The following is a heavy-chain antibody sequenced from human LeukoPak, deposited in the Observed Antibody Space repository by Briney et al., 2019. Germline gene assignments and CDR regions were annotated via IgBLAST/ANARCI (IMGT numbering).Heavy chain of an antibody. J-gene: IGHJ6*02. CDR2: IYYSGST. Sequence: SETLSLTCTVSGGSISSYYWSWIRQPPGKGLEWIGYIYYSGSTNYNPSLKSRVTISVDTSKNQFSLKLSSVTAADTAVYYCVGGDFYYGMDVWGQGTTVTVSS. D-gene: IGHD3-16*01. V-gene: IGHV4-59*08. CDR1: GGSISSYY. CDR3: VGGDFYYGMDV.